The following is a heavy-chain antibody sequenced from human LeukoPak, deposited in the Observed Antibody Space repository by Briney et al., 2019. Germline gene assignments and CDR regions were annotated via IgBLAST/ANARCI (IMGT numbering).Heavy chain of an antibody. J-gene: IGHJ4*02. CDR3: ARLWGGGTAYSLPDY. CDR2: IYPGDSDT. V-gene: IGHV5-51*01. D-gene: IGHD3-16*01. CDR1: GYSFSNYW. Sequence: GESLKISFKGSGYSFSNYWIGWVRQMPGKGLEWMGIIYPGDSDTRYSPSFQAQVTISADKSISTAYLQWSSLEASDTAMYYCARLWGGGTAYSLPDYWGQGTLVTVSS.